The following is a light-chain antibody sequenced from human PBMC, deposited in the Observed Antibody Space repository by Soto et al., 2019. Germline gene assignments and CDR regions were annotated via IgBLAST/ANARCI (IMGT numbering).Light chain of an antibody. CDR2: DAS. V-gene: IGKV3D-20*01. Sequence: EIVLTQSPATLSLSPGERATLSCGASQSVSSSYLAWYQQKPGLAPRLLIYDASSRATGIPDRFSGSGSGTYISLTIGTLEPEDFAVDDWPQYGCSPFDFGQGTKLVIK. J-gene: IGKJ2*01. CDR1: QSVSSSY. CDR3: PQYGCSPFD.